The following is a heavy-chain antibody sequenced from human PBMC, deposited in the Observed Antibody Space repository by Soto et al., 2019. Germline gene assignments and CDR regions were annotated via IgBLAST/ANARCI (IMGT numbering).Heavy chain of an antibody. CDR3: YGSSPSRAFDM. V-gene: IGHV4-39*01. Sequence: QLQLQESGPGLLKPSETLSLTCTVSGGSISTNSYFWGWIRQPPGKELEWIGSMDHRGTNYYSPSLKSRVTISGDTSKNRLSLNLNSVTAADTAVYYCYGSSPSRAFDMWGQGTMVTVSS. D-gene: IGHD2-15*01. J-gene: IGHJ3*02. CDR2: MDHRGTN. CDR1: GGSISTNSYF.